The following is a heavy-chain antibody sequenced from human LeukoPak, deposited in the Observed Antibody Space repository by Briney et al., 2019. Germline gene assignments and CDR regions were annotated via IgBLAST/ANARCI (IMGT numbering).Heavy chain of an antibody. D-gene: IGHD6-13*01. J-gene: IGHJ3*02. V-gene: IGHV3-21*01. Sequence: GGSLRLSCAASGFTFSSYSMNWVRQAPGKGLEWVSSISSSSTYIYYADSVKGRFTISRDYAKNSLHLQMNSLRAEDTAVYYCARNRYGSSLDAFDIWGQGTVVTVSS. CDR2: ISSSSTYI. CDR3: ARNRYGSSLDAFDI. CDR1: GFTFSSYS.